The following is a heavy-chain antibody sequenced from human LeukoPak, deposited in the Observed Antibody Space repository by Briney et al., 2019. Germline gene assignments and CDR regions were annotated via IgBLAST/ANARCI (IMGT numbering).Heavy chain of an antibody. Sequence: GGSLRLSCVASGFTFSDYYMSWIRQAPGKGLEWVSHIGSTAYYADSVKGRFTISRDNAKNSLYLQMNSLRAEDTAVYYCAREIEGGLDYWGQGTLVTVSS. V-gene: IGHV3-11*04. J-gene: IGHJ4*02. CDR2: IGSTA. CDR3: AREIEGGLDY. CDR1: GFTFSDYY. D-gene: IGHD2-15*01.